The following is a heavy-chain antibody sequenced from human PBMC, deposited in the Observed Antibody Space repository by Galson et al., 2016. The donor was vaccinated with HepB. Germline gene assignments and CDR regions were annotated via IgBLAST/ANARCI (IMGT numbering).Heavy chain of an antibody. CDR3: AKDIPPQYGSSGYLTRRWMKH. Sequence: SLRLSCAGSGLRFDAHAFHWVRRAPGKGLEWVASISWNNGRIGYAASVKGRFTITRDNTNNSLHLQMKNLRPEDTALYYCAKDIPPQYGSSGYLTRRWMKHWGQGTLVTVSS. J-gene: IGHJ1*01. CDR1: GLRFDAHA. V-gene: IGHV3-9*01. CDR2: ISWNNGRI. D-gene: IGHD3-9*01.